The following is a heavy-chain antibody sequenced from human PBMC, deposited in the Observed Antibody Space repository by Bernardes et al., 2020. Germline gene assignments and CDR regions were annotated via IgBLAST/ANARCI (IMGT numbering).Heavy chain of an antibody. CDR2: ISPSGGST. D-gene: IGHD3-10*01. J-gene: IGHJ4*02. CDR1: GFTFISYA. V-gene: IGHV3-23*01. Sequence: GSLRLSCAASGFTFISYAMTWVRQAPGKGLEWVSGISPSGGSTYYADSVKGRFTISRDNSKNTLYLQMNRLRAADTAVYYCAKHSAVNYGSGSYYYWGQGTLVTVSS. CDR3: AKHSAVNYGSGSYYY.